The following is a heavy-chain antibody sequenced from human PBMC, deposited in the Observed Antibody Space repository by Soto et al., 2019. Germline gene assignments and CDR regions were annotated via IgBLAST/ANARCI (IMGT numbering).Heavy chain of an antibody. J-gene: IGHJ4*02. V-gene: IGHV1-46*01. CDR1: GYTFTNYY. Sequence: QVQLVQSGAEVKKPGASVNVSCKASGYTFTNYYMHWVRQAPGQGLEWMGIINPNGGSTDYAQKFQGRITLTRDTSTSTVYMELSSLRSDDTAVYFCASVNSYSDNWVGFDYWGQGSLVTVSS. CDR2: INPNGGST. CDR3: ASVNSYSDNWVGFDY. D-gene: IGHD1-1*01.